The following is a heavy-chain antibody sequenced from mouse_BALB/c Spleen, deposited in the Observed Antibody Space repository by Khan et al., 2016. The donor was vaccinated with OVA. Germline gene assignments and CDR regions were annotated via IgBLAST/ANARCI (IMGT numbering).Heavy chain of an antibody. Sequence: VQLQQSGAELVKPGASVKLSCTTSGFNIKDTYMHWVKQRPEQGLEWIGRIDPATGNTKYDPKFQGKATITADTSSNTAYLHLSSLTSGDTAVYYCARTEIHYYGSSGRDYWGQGTSVTVSS. J-gene: IGHJ4*01. V-gene: IGHV14-3*02. D-gene: IGHD1-2*01. CDR1: GFNIKDTY. CDR3: ARTEIHYYGSSGRDY. CDR2: IDPATGNT.